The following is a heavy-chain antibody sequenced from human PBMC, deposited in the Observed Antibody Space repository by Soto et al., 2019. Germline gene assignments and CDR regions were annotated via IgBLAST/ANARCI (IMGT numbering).Heavy chain of an antibody. CDR1: GYTFTSYG. D-gene: IGHD2-15*01. V-gene: IGHV1-18*01. CDR2: ISAYNGNT. J-gene: IGHJ4*02. Sequence: ASVMVSCKASGYTFTSYGISWVRQAPGQGLEWMGWISAYNGNTNYAQKLQGRVTMTTDTSTSTAYMELRSLRSDDTAVYYCASGYCSGGSCYYPLFDYWGQGTLVTVS. CDR3: ASGYCSGGSCYYPLFDY.